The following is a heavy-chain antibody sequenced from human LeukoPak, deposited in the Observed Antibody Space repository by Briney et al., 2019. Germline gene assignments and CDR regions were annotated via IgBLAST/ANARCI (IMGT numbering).Heavy chain of an antibody. CDR3: AAGSGGPFDY. Sequence: SETLSLTCAVYGGSFSGYYWSWIRQPPGKGLEWIGEINHSGSTNYNPSLKSRVTISVDTSKNQFSLKLSSVTAADTAVYYCAAGSGGPFDYWGQGTLVTVSS. CDR1: GGSFSGYY. J-gene: IGHJ4*02. D-gene: IGHD1-14*01. V-gene: IGHV4-34*01. CDR2: INHSGST.